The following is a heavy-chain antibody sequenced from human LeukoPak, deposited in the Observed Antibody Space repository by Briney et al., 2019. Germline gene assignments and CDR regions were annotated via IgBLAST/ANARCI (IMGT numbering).Heavy chain of an antibody. D-gene: IGHD4/OR15-4a*01. J-gene: IGHJ4*02. CDR1: GFTFSSYG. V-gene: IGHV3-33*07. Sequence: GGSLRLSCAASGFTFSSYGMYWVRQAPGKGLEWVAFIRYDGSNKYYADSVKGRFTISRDNAKNSLYLQMNSLRAEDTAVYYCARRAGAYSHPYDYWGQGTLVTVSS. CDR3: ARRAGAYSHPYDY. CDR2: IRYDGSNK.